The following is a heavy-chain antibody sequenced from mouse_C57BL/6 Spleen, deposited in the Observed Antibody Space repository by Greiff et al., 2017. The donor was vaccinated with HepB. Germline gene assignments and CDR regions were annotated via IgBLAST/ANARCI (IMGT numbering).Heavy chain of an antibody. CDR3: ARGGSITTVVATEAMDY. Sequence: QVQLQQPGAELVKPGASVKLSCKASGYTFTSYWMHWVKQRPGQGLEWIGMIHPNSGSTNYNEKFKSKATLTVDKSSSTAYMQLSSLTSEDSAVYYCARGGSITTVVATEAMDYWGQGTSVTVSS. J-gene: IGHJ4*01. CDR1: GYTFTSYW. V-gene: IGHV1-64*01. CDR2: IHPNSGST. D-gene: IGHD1-1*01.